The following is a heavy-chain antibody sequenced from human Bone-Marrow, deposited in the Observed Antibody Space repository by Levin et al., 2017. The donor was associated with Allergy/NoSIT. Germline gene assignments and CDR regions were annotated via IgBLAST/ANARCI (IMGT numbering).Heavy chain of an antibody. CDR1: KFGFSYYA. CDR3: ARGRQWLVKEAFEY. J-gene: IGHJ4*02. Sequence: GESLKISCAASKFGFSYYAMHWVRQAPGKGLEWVAVISYDGANQYYVDSVRGRFTISRDNSNKTVFLQMNNLRPEDTAVYFCARGRQWLVKEAFEYWGQGTLVTVSA. CDR2: ISYDGANQ. V-gene: IGHV3-30-3*01. D-gene: IGHD6-19*01.